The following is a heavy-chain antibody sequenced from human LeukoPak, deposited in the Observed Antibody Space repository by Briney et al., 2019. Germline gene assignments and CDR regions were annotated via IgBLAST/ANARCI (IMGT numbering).Heavy chain of an antibody. CDR1: GGSFSGYY. D-gene: IGHD6-13*01. V-gene: IGHV4-59*01. CDR2: IYYSGST. CDR3: ARVVQQQLVRRDYYYYYMDV. Sequence: SETLSLTCAVYGGSFSGYYWSWTRQPPGKGLEWIGYIYYSGSTNYNPSLKSRVTISVDTSKNQFSLKLSSVTAADTAVYYCARVVQQQLVRRDYYYYYMDVWGKGTTVTISS. J-gene: IGHJ6*03.